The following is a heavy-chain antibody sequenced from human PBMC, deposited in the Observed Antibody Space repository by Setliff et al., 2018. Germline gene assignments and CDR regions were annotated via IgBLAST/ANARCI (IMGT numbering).Heavy chain of an antibody. CDR3: AKGGGGNYDSSAIGYYYYYYYMDV. V-gene: IGHV3-20*04. J-gene: IGHJ6*03. CDR2: LNWNGGLK. CDR1: GFNFDTYG. Sequence: PGGSLRLSCEASGFNFDTYGMSWVRQAPGKGLEWVSTLNWNGGLKRHADSVEGRFTISRDNSDNTLYLEMISPRAEDTAVYYCAKGGGGNYDSSAIGYYYYYYYMDVWGKGTTVTVS. D-gene: IGHD3-22*01.